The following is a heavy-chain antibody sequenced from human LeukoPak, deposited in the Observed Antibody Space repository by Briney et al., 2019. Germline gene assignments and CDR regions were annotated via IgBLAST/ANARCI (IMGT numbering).Heavy chain of an antibody. CDR3: ATDPGEIVPAAKGPRGDYCYGMDV. CDR2: FDPEDGET. CDR1: GYTLTELS. D-gene: IGHD2-2*01. Sequence: LWASVKVSCKVSGYTLTELSMHWVRQAPGKGLEWMGGFDPEDGETIYAQKFQGRVTMTEDTSTDTAYMELNSLRSDDTAVYYCATDPGEIVPAAKGPRGDYCYGMDVWGQGTTVTVSS. J-gene: IGHJ6*02. V-gene: IGHV1-24*01.